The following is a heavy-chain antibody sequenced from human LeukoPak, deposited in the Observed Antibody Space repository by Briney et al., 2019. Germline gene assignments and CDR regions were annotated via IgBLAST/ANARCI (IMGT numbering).Heavy chain of an antibody. CDR2: ISSSASTV. Sequence: GGSLRLSCAASGFTFSDYYMSWIRQAPGKGLEWLSYISSSASTVYYADSVKGRFSISRDNAKNSLYLQMNSLRAEDTAVYYCARDRVVGATDFDYWGQGTLVTVSS. J-gene: IGHJ4*02. D-gene: IGHD1-26*01. V-gene: IGHV3-11*04. CDR3: ARDRVVGATDFDY. CDR1: GFTFSDYY.